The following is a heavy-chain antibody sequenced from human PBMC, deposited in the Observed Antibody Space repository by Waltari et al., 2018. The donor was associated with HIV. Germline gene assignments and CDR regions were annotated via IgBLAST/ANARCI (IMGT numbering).Heavy chain of an antibody. V-gene: IGHV3-30*02. CDR1: GFTFSSYG. J-gene: IGHJ4*02. Sequence: QVQLVESGGGVVQPGGSLRLSCAASGFTFSSYGMHWVRQAPGRGLEWVAFIRYDGSNKYYADAVKGRFTIARDNSKNTLYLQMNSLRAEDTAVYYCAKDLFSKGDYWGQGTLVTVSS. CDR2: IRYDGSNK. CDR3: AKDLFSKGDY.